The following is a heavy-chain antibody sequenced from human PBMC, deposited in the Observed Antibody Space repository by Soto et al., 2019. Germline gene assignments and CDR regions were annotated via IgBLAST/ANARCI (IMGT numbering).Heavy chain of an antibody. CDR3: ARSGYSYGPNPLLY. CDR1: GGSISSGCYY. V-gene: IGHV4-31*03. J-gene: IGHJ4*02. Sequence: QVQLPESRPGLVKPSETLSLPCTVSGGSISSGCYYWSWIRQHPGKVMEWIGYSYYSGSTYSNQSLKSRVTISVDTAKNQSSLKLSSVTAADTAVYYCARSGYSYGPNPLLYWGQRTLVTVSS. D-gene: IGHD5-18*01. CDR2: SYYSGST.